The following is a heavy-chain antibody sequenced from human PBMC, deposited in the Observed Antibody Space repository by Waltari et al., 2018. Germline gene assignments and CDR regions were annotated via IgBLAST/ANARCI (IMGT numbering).Heavy chain of an antibody. CDR1: GFTFSSYA. J-gene: IGHJ2*01. D-gene: IGHD5-12*01. CDR2: ISYDGSNK. V-gene: IGHV3-30*01. CDR3: ARGSYDNEWYFDL. Sequence: QVQLVESGGGVVQPGGSLRLSCAASGFTFSSYAMHWVRQAPGKGLEWVAVISYDGSNKYYADSVKGRFTISRDNSKNTLYLQMNSLRAEDTAVYYCARGSYDNEWYFDLWGRGTLVTVSS.